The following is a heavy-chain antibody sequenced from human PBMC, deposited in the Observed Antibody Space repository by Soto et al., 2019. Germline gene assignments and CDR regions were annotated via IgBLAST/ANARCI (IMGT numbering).Heavy chain of an antibody. CDR2: IYYSGYT. V-gene: IGHV4-30-4*01. D-gene: IGHD4-4*01. CDR1: GGSISSGDYK. Sequence: QVQLQESGPGLVKPSQTLSLTCTVSGGSISSGDYKWSWIRQPPGKGLEWIGYIYYSGYTYNNPSLKSRVMMSVDTSKKQFSLKLSSVTAADTAVYYCAGGDNYVPFDYWGQGTLVTVSS. J-gene: IGHJ4*02. CDR3: AGGDNYVPFDY.